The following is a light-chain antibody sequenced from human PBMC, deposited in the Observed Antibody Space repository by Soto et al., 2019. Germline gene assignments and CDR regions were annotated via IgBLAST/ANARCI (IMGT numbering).Light chain of an antibody. Sequence: EIVLTQSPGTLSLSPGERATLSCRASQSVSSSYLAWYQQKPGQAPRLLLDGASSRATGIPDRFSVSASGTDFPLTISRLEPEDFAVYYCQHYGTSALFGPGTKGDIK. CDR3: QHYGTSAL. J-gene: IGKJ3*01. CDR1: QSVSSSY. CDR2: GAS. V-gene: IGKV3-20*01.